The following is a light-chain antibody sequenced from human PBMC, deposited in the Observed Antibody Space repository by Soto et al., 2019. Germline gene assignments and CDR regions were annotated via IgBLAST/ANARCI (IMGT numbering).Light chain of an antibody. Sequence: IVMMQSPATLSVSPGESVTLSCGASQLFSSNLAWYQHKPGQAPRLLIYGVSTRDTGVPDRFSGSASGTEFTLTISSLQSEDFAVYYCQQYNNWPRTFGQGTRLEIK. J-gene: IGKJ5*01. CDR2: GVS. V-gene: IGKV3-15*01. CDR1: QLFSSN. CDR3: QQYNNWPRT.